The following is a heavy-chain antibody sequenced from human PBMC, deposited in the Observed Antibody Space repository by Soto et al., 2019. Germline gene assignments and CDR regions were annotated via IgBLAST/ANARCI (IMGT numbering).Heavy chain of an antibody. CDR1: GFTFGNYG. J-gene: IGHJ3*01. CDR3: PKGFIEVVSVLLPADALDV. CDR2: ISGGGGNT. Sequence: DVQLLESGGGLVQPGGSLRLSCATSGFTFGNYGMNWVRQAPGKGLEWVSGISGGGGNTYYADYVKGRFTISRDPSKNTVILEMNSLRAEDTAVYYCPKGFIEVVSVLLPADALDVWGQGPRV. V-gene: IGHV3-23*01. D-gene: IGHD2-21*01.